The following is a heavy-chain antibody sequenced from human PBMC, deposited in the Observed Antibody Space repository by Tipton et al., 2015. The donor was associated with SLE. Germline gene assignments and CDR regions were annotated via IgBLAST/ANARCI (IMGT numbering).Heavy chain of an antibody. D-gene: IGHD3-10*01. V-gene: IGHV4-61*08. CDR2: ISDGGGT. Sequence: TLSLTCTVSGGSISSGGHYWSWIRQFPGKGLEWIGYISDGGGTNYNPSLKSRVTISVDTSKNQFSLKLTSVTAADTAVYYCARRRPGAPFDYWGQGTLVTVSS. J-gene: IGHJ4*02. CDR1: GGSISSGGHY. CDR3: ARRRPGAPFDY.